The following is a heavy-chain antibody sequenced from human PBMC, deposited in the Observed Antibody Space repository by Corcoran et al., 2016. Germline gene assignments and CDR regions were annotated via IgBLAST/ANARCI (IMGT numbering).Heavy chain of an antibody. CDR3: AREKPLGYCSGGSCSDSGAFDI. CDR1: GYTFTSYY. J-gene: IGHJ3*02. V-gene: IGHV1-46*01. Sequence: QVQLVQSGAEVKKPGASVKVSCKVSGYTFTSYYMHWVRQAPGQGLEWMGIINPSGGSTSYAQKFQGRVTMTRDTSTSTVYMELSSLRSEDTAVYYCAREKPLGYCSGGSCSDSGAFDIWGQGTMVTVSS. CDR2: INPSGGST. D-gene: IGHD2-15*01.